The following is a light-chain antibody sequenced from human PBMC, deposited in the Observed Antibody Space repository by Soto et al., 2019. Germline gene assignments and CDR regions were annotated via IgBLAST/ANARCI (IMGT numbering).Light chain of an antibody. V-gene: IGKV3-11*01. J-gene: IGKJ3*01. Sequence: IVLTQSPATLSLSPGERATLFCRASQSVSSYLAWYQQKPGQAPRLLIYDASNRATGIPARFSGSGSGKDFALNIRSLEPEHFAVSYCHHLSNLPGFTCGTGT. CDR3: HHLSNLPGFT. CDR1: QSVSSY. CDR2: DAS.